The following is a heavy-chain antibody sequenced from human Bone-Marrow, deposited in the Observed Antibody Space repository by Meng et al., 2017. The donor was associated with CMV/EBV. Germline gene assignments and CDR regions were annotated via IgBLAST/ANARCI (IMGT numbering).Heavy chain of an antibody. J-gene: IGHJ6*02. CDR1: FTGYC. D-gene: IGHD2-2*01. CDR3: ARANLEGTSIYYYYGMDV. CDR2: INPDSGGT. Sequence: FTGYCMHWVRQAPGQGLEWMGWINPDSGGTNYAQKFQGKVTMTRGTSISTAYMELSRLRSDDTAVYYCARANLEGTSIYYYYGMDVWGQGTTVTVSS. V-gene: IGHV1-2*02.